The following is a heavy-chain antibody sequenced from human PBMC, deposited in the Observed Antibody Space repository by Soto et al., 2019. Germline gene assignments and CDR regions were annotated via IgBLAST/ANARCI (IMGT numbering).Heavy chain of an antibody. J-gene: IGHJ6*02. Sequence: SVKVSCKASGGTFSSYAISWVRQAPGQGLEWMGGIIPIFGTANYAQKFQGRVTITADESTSTAYMELSSLRSEDKAVYYCASDQGWNSGYAWLVRVGGMDVWGQGNTVTVSS. V-gene: IGHV1-69*13. CDR1: GGTFSSYA. D-gene: IGHD5-12*01. CDR3: ASDQGWNSGYAWLVRVGGMDV. CDR2: IIPIFGTA.